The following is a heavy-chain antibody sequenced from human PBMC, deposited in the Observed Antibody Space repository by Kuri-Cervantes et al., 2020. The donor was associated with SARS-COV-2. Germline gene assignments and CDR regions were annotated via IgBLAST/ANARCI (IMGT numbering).Heavy chain of an antibody. D-gene: IGHD3-10*02. CDR2: ISAYNGNT. J-gene: IGHJ6*02. CDR3: ARVFTGMDV. CDR1: GYTLTELS. V-gene: IGHV1-18*01. Sequence: ASVKVSCKVSGYTLTELSMHWVRQAPGQGLEWMGWISAYNGNTNYAQKLQGRVTMTTDTSTSTAYMELRSLRSDDTAVYYCARVFTGMDVWGQGTTVTVSS.